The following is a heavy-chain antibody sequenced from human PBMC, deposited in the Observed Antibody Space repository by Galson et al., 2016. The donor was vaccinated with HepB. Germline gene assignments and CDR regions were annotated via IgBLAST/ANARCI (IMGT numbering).Heavy chain of an antibody. J-gene: IGHJ4*02. CDR3: AHRRSGYFNTFNFLYFGY. Sequence: PALVKPTQTLTLTCTFSGFSLSTTGEAVGWTRQPPGKALEWLALIHWNDDKRYSPSLKSRLTITKDTSKNQVVLTVTNMDPVDTATYFFAHRRSGYFNTFNFLYFGYWGQGTLATVSS. V-gene: IGHV2-5*01. D-gene: IGHD2/OR15-2a*01. CDR1: GFSLSTTGEA. CDR2: IHWNDDK.